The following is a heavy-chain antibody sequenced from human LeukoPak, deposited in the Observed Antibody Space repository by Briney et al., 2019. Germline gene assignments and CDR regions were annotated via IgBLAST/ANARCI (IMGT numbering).Heavy chain of an antibody. CDR3: AKQLGYCSDGSCYFPY. CDR2: ISYDGSNK. J-gene: IGHJ4*02. Sequence: PGRSLRLSYAASGFTFSSYGMHWVRQAPGKGLEWVAVISYDGSNKYYADSVKGRFTISRDNSKSTLCLQMNSLRAEDTAVYYCAKQLGYCSDGSCYFPYWGQGTLVTVSS. V-gene: IGHV3-30*18. D-gene: IGHD2-15*01. CDR1: GFTFSSYG.